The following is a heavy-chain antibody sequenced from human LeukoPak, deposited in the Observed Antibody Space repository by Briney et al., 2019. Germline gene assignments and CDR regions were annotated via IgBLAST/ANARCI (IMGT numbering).Heavy chain of an antibody. CDR2: IKQDGSEK. CDR3: AKDIARGPYYYYMDV. Sequence: PGGSLRLSCAASGFTFSRYWMSWVRQAPGKGLEWVANIKQDGSEKYYVDSVKGRFTISRDNAKNSLYLQMNSLRAEDMALYYCAKDIARGPYYYYMDVWGKGTTVTVSS. J-gene: IGHJ6*03. CDR1: GFTFSRYW. V-gene: IGHV3-7*03. D-gene: IGHD3-10*01.